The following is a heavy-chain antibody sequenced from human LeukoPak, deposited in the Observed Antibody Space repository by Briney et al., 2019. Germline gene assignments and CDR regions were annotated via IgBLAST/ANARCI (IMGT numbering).Heavy chain of an antibody. CDR3: ARAPSSSWSGTPMGMDV. V-gene: IGHV1-2*02. D-gene: IGHD6-13*01. CDR2: INPNSGGT. J-gene: IGHJ6*02. CDR1: GYTFTGYY. Sequence: ASVKVSCKASGYTFTGYYMHWVRQAPGQGLEWMGWINPNSGGTNYARKFQGRVTMTRDTSISTAYMELSRLRSDDTAVYYCARAPSSSWSGTPMGMDVWGQGTTVTVSS.